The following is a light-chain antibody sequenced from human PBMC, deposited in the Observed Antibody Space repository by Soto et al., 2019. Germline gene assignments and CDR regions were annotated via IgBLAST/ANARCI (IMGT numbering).Light chain of an antibody. CDR2: DAS. Sequence: EIVLTQSPDTLSLSPGERATLSCRASQSVRSSLAWYQQKPGRAPRLLIYDASNRATGIPARFSGSGSGTDFNRTISSLEPEDFAVYYCQQRSNWPPEVTFGPGTKVDIK. CDR3: QQRSNWPPEVT. V-gene: IGKV3-11*01. J-gene: IGKJ3*01. CDR1: QSVRSS.